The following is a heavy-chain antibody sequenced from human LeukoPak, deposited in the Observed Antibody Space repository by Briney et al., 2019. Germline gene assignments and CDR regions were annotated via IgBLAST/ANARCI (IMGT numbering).Heavy chain of an antibody. CDR3: ARLGPTRETDY. J-gene: IGHJ4*02. V-gene: IGHV3-48*01. CDR1: GFTFSSYS. D-gene: IGHD1-26*01. CDR2: ISISSAT. Sequence: GGSLRLSCAASGFTFSSYSMIWVRQAPGKGLEWVSSISISSATYYRDSVKGRFTISRDNAKDSLYLQMNSLRAEDTAVYSCARLGPTRETDYWGQGTLVTVSS.